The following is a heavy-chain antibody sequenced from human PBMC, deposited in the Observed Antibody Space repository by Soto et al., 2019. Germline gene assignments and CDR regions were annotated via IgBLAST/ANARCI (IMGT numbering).Heavy chain of an antibody. CDR1: GGTFSRYS. V-gene: IGHV1-69*08. CDR3: AREDRDRETGLVPAAIDGMDV. J-gene: IGHJ6*02. Sequence: QVQLVQSGAGVKKPGSSVKVSCKASGGTFSRYSITWVRQAPGHGLEWIGRIIPIFGIASYAQKFQGRVTNTADESTSTAYMELSGLRSDDTAVYYCAREDRDRETGLVPAAIDGMDVWGQGTTVTVSS. D-gene: IGHD2-2*01. CDR2: IIPIFGIA.